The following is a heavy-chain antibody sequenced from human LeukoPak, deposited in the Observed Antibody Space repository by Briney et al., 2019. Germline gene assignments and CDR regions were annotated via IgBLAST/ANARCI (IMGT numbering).Heavy chain of an antibody. Sequence: SETLSLTCTVSGGSISSYYWSWIRQPPGKGLEWIGYIYYSGSTNYNPSLKSRVTISVDTSKNQFSLKLSSVTAADTAVYYCARVIPGQWLVPSVFDYWGQGTLSPSPQ. CDR1: GGSISSYY. D-gene: IGHD6-19*01. CDR2: IYYSGST. CDR3: ARVIPGQWLVPSVFDY. V-gene: IGHV4-59*01. J-gene: IGHJ4*02.